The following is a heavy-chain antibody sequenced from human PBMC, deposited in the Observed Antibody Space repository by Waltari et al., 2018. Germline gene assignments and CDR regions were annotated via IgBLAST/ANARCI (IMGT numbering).Heavy chain of an antibody. D-gene: IGHD6-6*01. Sequence: QLQLQESGPGLVKPSETLSLTCTVSGGSISSSSYYWGWIRQPPGKGLEWIGSIYYSWSTYYNPSLKSRVTISVDTSKNQFSLKLSSVTAADTAVYYCAREGSSSWVGVFDYWGQGTLVTVSS. J-gene: IGHJ4*02. V-gene: IGHV4-39*07. CDR1: GGSISSSSYY. CDR3: AREGSSSWVGVFDY. CDR2: IYYSWST.